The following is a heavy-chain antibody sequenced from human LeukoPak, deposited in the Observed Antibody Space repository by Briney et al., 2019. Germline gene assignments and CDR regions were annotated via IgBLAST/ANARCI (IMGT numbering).Heavy chain of an antibody. CDR1: GFTFSSYS. D-gene: IGHD5-12*01. CDR2: ISGSGGST. J-gene: IGHJ5*02. CDR3: AKALDYDYINWFDP. V-gene: IGHV3-23*01. Sequence: GGSLRLSCAASGFTFSSYSMNWVRQAPGKGLEWVSAISGSGGSTYYADSVKGRFTISRDNSKNTLYLQMNSLRAEDTAVYYCAKALDYDYINWFDPWGQGTLVTVSS.